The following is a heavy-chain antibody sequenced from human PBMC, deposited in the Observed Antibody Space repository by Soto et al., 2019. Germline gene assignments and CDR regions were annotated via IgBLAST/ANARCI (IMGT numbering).Heavy chain of an antibody. Sequence: GGSLRLSCAASGFTFSNAWMSWFRQAPGKGLEWVGRIKSKTDGGTTDYAAPVKGRFTISRDDSKNTLYLQMNSLKTEDTAVYYCTTADIVVVPAAIDYYYYGMDVWGQGTTVTVSS. CDR3: TTADIVVVPAAIDYYYYGMDV. CDR1: GFTFSNAW. D-gene: IGHD2-2*01. J-gene: IGHJ6*02. CDR2: IKSKTDGGTT. V-gene: IGHV3-15*01.